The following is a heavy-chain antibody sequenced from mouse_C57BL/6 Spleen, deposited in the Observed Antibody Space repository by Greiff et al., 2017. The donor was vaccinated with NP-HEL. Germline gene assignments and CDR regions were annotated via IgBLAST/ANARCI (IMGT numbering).Heavy chain of an antibody. Sequence: QVQLKQPGAELVMPGASVKLSCKASGYTFTSYWMHWVKQRPGQGLEWIGEIDPSDSYTNYNQKFKGKSTLTVDKSSSTAYMQLSSLTSEDSAVYYCARLYGSSLMDYWGQGTSVTVSS. V-gene: IGHV1-69*01. D-gene: IGHD1-1*01. J-gene: IGHJ4*01. CDR1: GYTFTSYW. CDR3: ARLYGSSLMDY. CDR2: IDPSDSYT.